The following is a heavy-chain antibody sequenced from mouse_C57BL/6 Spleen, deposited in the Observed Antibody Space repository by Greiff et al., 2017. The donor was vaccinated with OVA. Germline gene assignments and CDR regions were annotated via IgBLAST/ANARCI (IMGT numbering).Heavy chain of an antibody. D-gene: IGHD2-1*01. CDR2: LGPGSGST. V-gene: IGHV1-77*01. CDR1: GYTFTDYY. CDR3: ARCRYGKEYYAMDY. J-gene: IGHJ4*01. Sequence: VQLQQSGAELVKPGASVKISCKASGYTFTDYYINWVKQRPGQGLEWIGKLGPGSGSTYYNEKFKGKATLTADKSSSTAYMQLSSLTSEDSAVYFCARCRYGKEYYAMDYWGQGTSVTVSS.